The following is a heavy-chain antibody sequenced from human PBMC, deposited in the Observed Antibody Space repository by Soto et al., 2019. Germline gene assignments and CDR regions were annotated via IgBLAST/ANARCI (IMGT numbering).Heavy chain of an antibody. D-gene: IGHD6-13*01. Sequence: GGSLRLSCAASGFTFSSYWMSWVRQAPGKGLEWVANIKQDGSEKYYVDSVKGRFTVSRDNAKNSLYLQMNSLRAEDTAVYYCARDSSSWYAFAFDIWGQGTMVTVSS. CDR3: ARDSSSWYAFAFDI. CDR2: IKQDGSEK. V-gene: IGHV3-7*01. J-gene: IGHJ3*02. CDR1: GFTFSSYW.